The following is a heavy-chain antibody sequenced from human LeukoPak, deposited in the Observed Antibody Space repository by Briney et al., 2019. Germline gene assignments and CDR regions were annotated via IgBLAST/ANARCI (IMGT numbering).Heavy chain of an antibody. CDR3: AKGGESERY. V-gene: IGHV3-23*01. D-gene: IGHD2/OR15-2a*01. CDR2: ISGNGGGT. Sequence: GGSLRLSCVASGFTFSSYAMTWVRQAPGKGLEWVSVISGNGGGTNYADSVKGRFTISRDNSKNTLYLQMNSLRAEDTAVHYCAKGGESERYWGQGTLVTVSS. CDR1: GFTFSSYA. J-gene: IGHJ4*02.